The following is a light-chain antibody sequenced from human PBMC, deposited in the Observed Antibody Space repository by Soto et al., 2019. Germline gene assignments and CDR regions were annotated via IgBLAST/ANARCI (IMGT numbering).Light chain of an antibody. CDR1: SSNIGAGYD. CDR3: QSYDSTLSARYV. V-gene: IGLV1-40*01. J-gene: IGLJ1*01. Sequence: QSVLTQPPSVSGAPGQSVTSSCTGSSSNIGAGYDVPWYQQRPGTAPKLLIFGNINRPSGVPDRFSGSKSGTSASLAITGLQAEDEGDYYCQSYDSTLSARYVFGTGTKVTVL. CDR2: GNI.